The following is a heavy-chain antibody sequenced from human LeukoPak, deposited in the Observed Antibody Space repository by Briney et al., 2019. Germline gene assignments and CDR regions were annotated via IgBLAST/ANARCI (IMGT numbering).Heavy chain of an antibody. CDR2: ISGSSSHI. V-gene: IGHV3-11*06. Sequence: GGSLRLSCEASGFTFSDYYFGWIRQAPGKGLEWISYISGSSSHINYADSVKGRFTISRDNAKKSVYLQMDTLRVEDTAMYYCARDKIGDGDHFDYWGQGTLVTVSS. J-gene: IGHJ4*02. D-gene: IGHD7-27*01. CDR3: ARDKIGDGDHFDY. CDR1: GFTFSDYY.